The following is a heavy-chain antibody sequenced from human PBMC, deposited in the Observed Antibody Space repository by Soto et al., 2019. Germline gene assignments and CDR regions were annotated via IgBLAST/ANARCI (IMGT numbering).Heavy chain of an antibody. Sequence: ASETLSLTCAVYGGSFSGYYWSWIRQPPGKGLEWIGEINHSGSTNYNPSLKSRVTISVDTSKNQFSLKLSSVTAADTAVYYCATFCSSTSYGNWFDPWGQGTLVTVSS. CDR3: ATFCSSTSYGNWFDP. CDR2: INHSGST. CDR1: GGSFSGYY. J-gene: IGHJ5*02. D-gene: IGHD2-2*01. V-gene: IGHV4-34*01.